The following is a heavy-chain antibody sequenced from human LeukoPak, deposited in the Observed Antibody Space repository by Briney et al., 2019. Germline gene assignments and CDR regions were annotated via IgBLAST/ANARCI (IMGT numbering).Heavy chain of an antibody. Sequence: ASVKVSCKASGYTFTSYGISWVRQAPGQGLEWMGWISAYNGNTNYAQKLQGRVTMTTDTSTSTAYMELRSLRSDDTAVYYCARDRRIAVAGTNEGNGYWGQGTLVTVSS. D-gene: IGHD6-19*01. J-gene: IGHJ4*02. V-gene: IGHV1-18*01. CDR1: GYTFTSYG. CDR2: ISAYNGNT. CDR3: ARDRRIAVAGTNEGNGY.